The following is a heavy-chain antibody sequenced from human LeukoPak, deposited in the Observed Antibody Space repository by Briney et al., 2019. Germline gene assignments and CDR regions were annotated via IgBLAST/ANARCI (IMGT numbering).Heavy chain of an antibody. D-gene: IGHD6-13*01. CDR1: GGTFSSYA. CDR3: AREGRAADPTVNWFDP. Sequence: SVKVSCKASGGTFSSYAISWVRQAPGQGLEWMGGIIPIFGTANYAQKFQGRVTITTDESTSTAYVELSSLRSEDTAVYYCAREGRAADPTVNWFDPWGQGTLVTVSS. V-gene: IGHV1-69*05. CDR2: IIPIFGTA. J-gene: IGHJ5*02.